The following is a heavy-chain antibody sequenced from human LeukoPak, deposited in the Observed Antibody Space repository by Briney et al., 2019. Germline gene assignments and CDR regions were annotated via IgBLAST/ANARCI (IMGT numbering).Heavy chain of an antibody. D-gene: IGHD5-18*01. CDR1: GFTFGDHA. CDR2: IRSKTYGGTT. Sequence: PGGSLRLSCTASGFTFGDHAMSWVRQAPGKGLEWVGFIRSKTYGGTTEYAASVKDRLIISRDDSTSIAYLQMNSLKTEDTAVYYCTRGPIQLWLYHGMDVWGQGTTVTVSS. V-gene: IGHV3-49*04. CDR3: TRGPIQLWLYHGMDV. J-gene: IGHJ6*02.